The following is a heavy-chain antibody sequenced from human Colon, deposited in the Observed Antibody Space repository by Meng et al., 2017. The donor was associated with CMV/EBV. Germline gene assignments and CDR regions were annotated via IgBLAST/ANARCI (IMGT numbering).Heavy chain of an antibody. CDR1: GFSFSDYW. CDR2: MSPAENEY. J-gene: IGHJ4*01. V-gene: IGHV3-7*03. CDR3: ATDFGWYRRIY. D-gene: IGHD6-19*01. Sequence: GGSLRLSCAASGFSFSDYWVTWVRQRPGKGLELVANMSPAENEYSYGDSVEGRFTMSRDNAKDSLYLDMTGLRAEDTAVYFCATDFGWYRRIYWGQGTLVTVSS.